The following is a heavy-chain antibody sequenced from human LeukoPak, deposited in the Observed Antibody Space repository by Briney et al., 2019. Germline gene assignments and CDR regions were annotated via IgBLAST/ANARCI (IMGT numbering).Heavy chain of an antibody. CDR1: GFTFSSYM. D-gene: IGHD6-19*01. CDR2: INSGSTYT. CDR3: AKGLSSGWYGESGS. Sequence: PGGSLRLSCAASGFTFSSYMMNWVRQAPGKGLEWVSSINSGSTYTYYTESVKGRFTVSRDNAKNSLFLQMNSLRAEDTAVFYCAKGLSSGWYGESGSWGQGTLVTVSS. V-gene: IGHV3-21*04. J-gene: IGHJ5*02.